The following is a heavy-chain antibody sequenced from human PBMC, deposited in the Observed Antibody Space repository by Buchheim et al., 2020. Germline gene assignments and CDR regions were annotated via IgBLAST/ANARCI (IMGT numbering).Heavy chain of an antibody. Sequence: QVQLVESGGGVVQPGRSLRLSCAASGFTFSSYGMHWVRQAPGKGLEWVAVISYDGSNKYYADSVKGRFPISRDNSKKTLYLQMNSLRAEDTAVYYCVSGYDGPFDYWGQGTL. CDR3: VSGYDGPFDY. J-gene: IGHJ4*02. CDR2: ISYDGSNK. CDR1: GFTFSSYG. V-gene: IGHV3-30*03. D-gene: IGHD5-12*01.